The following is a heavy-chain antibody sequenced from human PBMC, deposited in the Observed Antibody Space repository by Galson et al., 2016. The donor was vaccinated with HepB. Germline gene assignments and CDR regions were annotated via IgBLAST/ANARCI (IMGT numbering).Heavy chain of an antibody. J-gene: IGHJ6*02. D-gene: IGHD4-23*01. V-gene: IGHV3-43*02. CDR3: AQHGDAGNSADYTGLNV. CDR2: INAQDDRT. CDR1: GFIFDEYG. Sequence: SLRLSCAASGFIFDEYGMHWVRQAPGKGLEWVSLINAQDDRTYYAASVKGRFTVSRDNSKNILYLQMNRLKIEDTALYYCAQHGDAGNSADYTGLNVWGQGTTVTVSS.